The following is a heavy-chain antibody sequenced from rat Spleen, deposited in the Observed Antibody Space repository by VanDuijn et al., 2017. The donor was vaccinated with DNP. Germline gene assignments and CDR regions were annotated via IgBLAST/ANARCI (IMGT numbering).Heavy chain of an antibody. CDR3: TTDFERGY. D-gene: IGHD1-11*01. CDR2: IIYDGTRT. J-gene: IGHJ2*01. V-gene: IGHV5S10*01. CDR1: GFTFSDYN. Sequence: EVQLVESGGGLVQPGRSLKLSCAASGFTFSDYNMAWVRQAPKRGLEWVAAIIYDGTRTYYRDSVKGRFTISRDNAKSILYLQMDSLRSEDTATFYCTTDFERGYWGQGVMVTVSS.